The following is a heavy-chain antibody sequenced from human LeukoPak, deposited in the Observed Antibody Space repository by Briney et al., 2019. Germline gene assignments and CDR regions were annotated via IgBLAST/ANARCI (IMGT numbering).Heavy chain of an antibody. CDR3: ARVGVTAATADY. V-gene: IGHV1-46*01. Sequence: ASVKVSCKASGYTFTSYYMHWVRQAPGQGLEWMGIINPSGGSTSYAQKFQGRLTMTSDTSTSTVYMELNSLRSEDTAVYFCARVGVTAATADYWGQGTLVTVSS. J-gene: IGHJ4*02. CDR2: INPSGGST. D-gene: IGHD6-25*01. CDR1: GYTFTSYY.